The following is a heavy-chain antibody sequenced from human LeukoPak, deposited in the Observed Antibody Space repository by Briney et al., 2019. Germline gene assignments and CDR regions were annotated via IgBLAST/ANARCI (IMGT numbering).Heavy chain of an antibody. CDR2: ISSSSSYI. J-gene: IGHJ4*02. D-gene: IGHD3-10*01. Sequence: PGGSLRLSCAASGFTFSSYSMNWVRQAPGKGLEWVSFISSSSSYIYYADSAKGRFTISRDNAKNSLYLQMNSLRAEDTAVYYCARERARRGEVSVDYWGQGTLVTVSS. CDR3: ARERARRGEVSVDY. V-gene: IGHV3-21*01. CDR1: GFTFSSYS.